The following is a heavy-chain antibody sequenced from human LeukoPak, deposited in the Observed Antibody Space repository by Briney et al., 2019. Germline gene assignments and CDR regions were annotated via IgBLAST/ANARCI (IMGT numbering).Heavy chain of an antibody. J-gene: IGHJ6*03. CDR2: ISSSGSTI. CDR3: ARADILTGYFMDV. Sequence: GGPLRLSCAASGFTFISYEMHWVRQAPGKGLEWASYISSSGSTIYYADSVRGRFTVSRDNAKNSLYLQVNSLRAEDTAVYYCARADILTGYFMDVWGKGTTVTVSS. V-gene: IGHV3-48*03. D-gene: IGHD3-9*01. CDR1: GFTFISYE.